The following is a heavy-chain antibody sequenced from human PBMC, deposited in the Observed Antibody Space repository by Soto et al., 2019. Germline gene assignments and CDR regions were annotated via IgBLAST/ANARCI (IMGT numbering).Heavy chain of an antibody. Sequence: EVQLVESGGGLVQPGGSLRLSCVGSGFTFSDHYIDWVRQAPGKGLEWVGRNRKQANIYTTHYAASVKGRFTISRDDPKNSLYLQMNRLKTEDTAVYYCARSGSSTSCYDYWGQGTLVTVSA. CDR1: GFTFSDHY. D-gene: IGHD2-2*01. CDR3: ARSGSSTSCYDY. J-gene: IGHJ4*02. CDR2: NRKQANIYTT. V-gene: IGHV3-72*01.